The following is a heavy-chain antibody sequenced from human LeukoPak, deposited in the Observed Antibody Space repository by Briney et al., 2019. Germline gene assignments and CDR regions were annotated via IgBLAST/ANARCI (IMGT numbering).Heavy chain of an antibody. J-gene: IGHJ4*02. D-gene: IGHD1-26*01. V-gene: IGHV4-4*07. CDR3: ARENSGSYREFDY. Sequence: SETLSLTCTVSGGSISSYYWSWIRQPAGKGLEGIGRIYTSGSTNYNPSLKRRVSMSVDTSKNQFSLKLSSVTAADTAVFYCARENSGSYREFDYWGQGTLVTVSS. CDR2: IYTSGST. CDR1: GGSISSYY.